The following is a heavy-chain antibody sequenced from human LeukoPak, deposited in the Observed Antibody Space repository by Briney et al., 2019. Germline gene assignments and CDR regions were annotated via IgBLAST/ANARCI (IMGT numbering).Heavy chain of an antibody. CDR3: ARQAASLSYYGMDV. CDR2: IYYSGST. Sequence: KPSETLSLTCTVPSGSISNKSYYWGWIRQPPGKGLEWIATIYYSGSTYYNPSLKSRVTISVDTSKNQFSLKLGSVTAADTAVYYCARQAASLSYYGMDVWGQGTKVTVSS. J-gene: IGHJ6*02. CDR1: SGSISNKSYY. D-gene: IGHD2-15*01. V-gene: IGHV4-39*01.